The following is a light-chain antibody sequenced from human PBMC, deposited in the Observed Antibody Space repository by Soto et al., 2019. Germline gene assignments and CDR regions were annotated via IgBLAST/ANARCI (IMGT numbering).Light chain of an antibody. J-gene: IGKJ4*01. V-gene: IGKV3-20*01. Sequence: ELLLTQSPGTLPLSPGERDTLSCRASQTVSSVHLAWYQQKPGQAHRLLIYGAYRRATGIQDRFSGSGSGTDFTLTISRLEPEDFAVYYCKQYGSSHLTFGGGTKVDTK. CDR1: QTVSSVH. CDR2: GAY. CDR3: KQYGSSHLT.